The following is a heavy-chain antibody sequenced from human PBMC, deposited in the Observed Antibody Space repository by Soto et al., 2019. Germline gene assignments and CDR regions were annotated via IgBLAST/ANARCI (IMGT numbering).Heavy chain of an antibody. Sequence: GGSLRLSCAASGFTFSSYGIHWVRQAPGKGLEWVALISYDGSNKYYADSVKGRFTISRDNSENTLYLQMSSLRAEDTAMYYCAKDAPYYYDSSGYYGPFDYWGQGTLVTVS. CDR1: GFTFSSYG. D-gene: IGHD3-22*01. V-gene: IGHV3-30*18. CDR3: AKDAPYYYDSSGYYGPFDY. J-gene: IGHJ4*02. CDR2: ISYDGSNK.